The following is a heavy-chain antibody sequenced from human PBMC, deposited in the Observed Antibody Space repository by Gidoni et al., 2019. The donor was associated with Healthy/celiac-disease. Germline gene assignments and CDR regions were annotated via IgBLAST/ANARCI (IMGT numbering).Heavy chain of an antibody. J-gene: IGHJ4*02. D-gene: IGHD1-26*01. Sequence: EVQLLESGGGLVQPGGSLRLSCAASGFSFSSYAMSWVRQAPGKGLEWVSAISGSGGSTYYADSVKGRFTISRDNSKNTLYLQMNSLRAEDTAVYYCAKGGGGYVGATPLGYWGQGTLVTVSS. CDR3: AKGGGGYVGATPLGY. CDR2: ISGSGGST. CDR1: GFSFSSYA. V-gene: IGHV3-23*01.